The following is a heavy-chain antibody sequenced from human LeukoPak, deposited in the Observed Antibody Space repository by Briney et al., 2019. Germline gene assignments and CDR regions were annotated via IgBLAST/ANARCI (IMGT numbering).Heavy chain of an antibody. V-gene: IGHV3-48*03. CDR2: ISSSGSTI. CDR1: GFTFSSYE. CDR3: ARAGNCSSTSCYVTAFDI. D-gene: IGHD2-2*01. J-gene: IGHJ3*02. Sequence: GGSLRLSCAASGFTFSSYEMNWVRQAPGKGLEWVSYISSSGSTIYYADSVKGRFTISRDNAKNSLYLQMNSLRAEDTAVYYCARAGNCSSTSCYVTAFDIWGQGTMVTVSP.